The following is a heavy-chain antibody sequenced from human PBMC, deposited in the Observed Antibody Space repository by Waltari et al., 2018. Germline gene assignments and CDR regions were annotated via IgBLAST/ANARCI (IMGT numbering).Heavy chain of an antibody. J-gene: IGHJ3*02. CDR1: GGTFSSFA. D-gene: IGHD1-26*01. CDR2: IIPIFGTA. Sequence: QVQLVQSGAGVKKAGSSVEVSCKASGGTFSSFAINRVGTGPGQGLEWMGGIIPIFGTANYAQKFQGRVTITADESTSTAYMELSSLRSEDTAVYYCARDSGSYPADDAFDIWGQGTMVTVSS. V-gene: IGHV1-69*12. CDR3: ARDSGSYPADDAFDI.